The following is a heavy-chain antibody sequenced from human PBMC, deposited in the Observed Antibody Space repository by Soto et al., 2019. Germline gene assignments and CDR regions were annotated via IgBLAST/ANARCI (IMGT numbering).Heavy chain of an antibody. CDR3: ARLNLYSSGLYGMDV. V-gene: IGHV1-18*01. J-gene: IGHJ6*02. D-gene: IGHD3-22*01. CDR2: ISAYNGNT. CDR1: GYTFTSYG. Sequence: ASVKVSCKASGYTFTSYGISWVRQAPGQGLEWMGWISAYNGNTNYAQKLQGRVTITRDTSASTAYMELSSLRSEDTAVYYCARLNLYSSGLYGMDVWGQGTTVTVSS.